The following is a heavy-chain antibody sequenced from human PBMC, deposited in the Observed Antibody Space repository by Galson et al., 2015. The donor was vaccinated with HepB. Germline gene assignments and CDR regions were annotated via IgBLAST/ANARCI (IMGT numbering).Heavy chain of an antibody. D-gene: IGHD3-10*01. CDR3: ARGGGLLWSGEAPDP. J-gene: IGHJ5*02. Sequence: SLRLSCAASGFSFSDSYMSWIRQAPEKGLEWLSYISSHGNDTNHADSVKGRFTISRDNAKNSLFLQMNSLRPEDTAVYYCARGGGLLWSGEAPDPWGQGTLVTVSS. CDR1: GFSFSDSY. CDR2: ISSHGNDT. V-gene: IGHV3-11*06.